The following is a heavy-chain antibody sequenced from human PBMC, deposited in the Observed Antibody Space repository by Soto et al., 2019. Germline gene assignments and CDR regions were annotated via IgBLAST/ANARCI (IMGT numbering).Heavy chain of an antibody. D-gene: IGHD2-2*01. Sequence: QVQLQESGPGLVKPSETLSLTCTVSGGSISSYYWSWIRQPPGKGLEWIGYIYYSGSTNYNPSLTSRVTISVDTSKNQFSLKLSSVTAADTAVYYCARESSPYCSSTSCYVTGSYYGMDVWGQGTTVTVSS. V-gene: IGHV4-59*01. CDR3: ARESSPYCSSTSCYVTGSYYGMDV. CDR1: GGSISSYY. CDR2: IYYSGST. J-gene: IGHJ6*02.